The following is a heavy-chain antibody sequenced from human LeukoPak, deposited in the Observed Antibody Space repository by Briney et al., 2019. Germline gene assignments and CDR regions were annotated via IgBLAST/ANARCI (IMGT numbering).Heavy chain of an antibody. D-gene: IGHD2-2*01. J-gene: IGHJ1*01. CDR2: INAGNGNT. V-gene: IGHV1-3*01. CDR3: ARVIQLPNEYFQH. Sequence: GASVKVSCKASGYSFTSYAMHWVRQAPGQRLEWMGWINAGNGNTKYSQKFQGRVTITRDTSASTAYMELSSLRSEDTAVFYCARVIQLPNEYFQHWGQGTLVTVSS. CDR1: GYSFTSYA.